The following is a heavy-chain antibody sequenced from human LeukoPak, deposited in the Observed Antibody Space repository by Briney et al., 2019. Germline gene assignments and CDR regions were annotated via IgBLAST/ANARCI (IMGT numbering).Heavy chain of an antibody. V-gene: IGHV3-53*01. CDR1: GFTVSSNY. CDR3: ARDRSGSYPNWFDP. J-gene: IGHJ5*02. D-gene: IGHD3-10*01. Sequence: GGSLRLSCAASGFTVSSNYMSWVRQAPGKGLEWVSVIYSGGSTYYADSVKGRFTISRDNSKNTLYLQMNSLRAEDTALYYCARDRSGSYPNWFDPWGQGTLVTVSS. CDR2: IYSGGST.